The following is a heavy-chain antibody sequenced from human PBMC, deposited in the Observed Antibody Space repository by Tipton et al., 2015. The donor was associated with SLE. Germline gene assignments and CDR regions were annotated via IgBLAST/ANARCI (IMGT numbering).Heavy chain of an antibody. CDR3: ARQLGAAYYYYGMDV. D-gene: IGHD6-13*01. Sequence: GLVKPSETLSLTCAVYGGSFNGYYWSWIRQPPGKGLEWIGEITPSGSTNCNPSLKSRVTISVDTSKNQFSLKLSSVTAADTAVYYCARQLGAAYYYYGMDVWGQGTTVTVSS. J-gene: IGHJ6*02. CDR2: ITPSGST. CDR1: GGSFNGYY. V-gene: IGHV4-34*01.